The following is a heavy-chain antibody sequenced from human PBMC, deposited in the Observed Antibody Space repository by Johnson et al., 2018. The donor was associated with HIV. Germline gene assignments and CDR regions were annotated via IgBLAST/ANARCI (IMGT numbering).Heavy chain of an antibody. CDR1: GFTFSTSA. Sequence: QVKLVESGGDVVQPGRSLRLSCAASGFTFSTSAMHWVRQAPGKGLTWVATISYDGINKYYADSLKGRFAISRDNSRNTLDLRMDSLRVEDTAVYYCAREAYYARAFDLWGQGTMVTVSS. J-gene: IGHJ3*01. V-gene: IGHV3-30*09. CDR2: ISYDGINK. D-gene: IGHD3-3*01. CDR3: AREAYYARAFDL.